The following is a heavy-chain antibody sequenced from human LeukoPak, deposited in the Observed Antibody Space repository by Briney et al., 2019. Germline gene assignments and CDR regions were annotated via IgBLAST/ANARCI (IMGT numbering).Heavy chain of an antibody. CDR2: IKQDGSEK. V-gene: IGHV3-7*01. J-gene: IGHJ4*02. CDR1: GFTFSSYW. D-gene: IGHD3-10*01. CDR3: AKSLQGTSLDY. Sequence: GGSLRLSCAASGFTFSSYWMSWVRQAPGKGLEWVANIKQDGSEKYYADSVKGRFTISRDNSKNTLYLQMNSLRAEDTAVYYCAKSLQGTSLDYWGQGTLVTVSS.